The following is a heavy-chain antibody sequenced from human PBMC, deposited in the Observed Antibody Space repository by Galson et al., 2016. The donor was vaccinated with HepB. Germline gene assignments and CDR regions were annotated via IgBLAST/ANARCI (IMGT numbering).Heavy chain of an antibody. V-gene: IGHV5-51*01. CDR3: ARIYSNGWGF. D-gene: IGHD4-11*01. Sequence: QSGAEVKKPGESLKISCKGSGYSFTNYWIAWVRQLPGKGLEWMGIIYPGDSDTRYSPSFPGKVTISADQAINTAYLQWNSLKASDTAMYFCARIYSNGWGFWGQGTLVTVSS. CDR2: IYPGDSDT. CDR1: GYSFTNYW. J-gene: IGHJ4*02.